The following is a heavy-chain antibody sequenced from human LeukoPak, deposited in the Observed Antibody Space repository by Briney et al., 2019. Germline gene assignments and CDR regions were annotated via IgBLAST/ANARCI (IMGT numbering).Heavy chain of an antibody. Sequence: SETLSLTCTVSGGSISSYYWSWIRQPPGKGLEWIGYIYYSGSTNYNPSLKSRVTISVDTSKNQFSLKLSSVTAADTAVYYCARGNSGSYYYYGMDVWGQGTTLTVSS. J-gene: IGHJ6*02. CDR3: ARGNSGSYYYYGMDV. V-gene: IGHV4-59*01. CDR2: IYYSGST. D-gene: IGHD1-26*01. CDR1: GGSISSYY.